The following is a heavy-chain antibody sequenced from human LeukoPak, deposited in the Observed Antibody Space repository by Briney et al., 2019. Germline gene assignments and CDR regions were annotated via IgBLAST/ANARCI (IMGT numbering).Heavy chain of an antibody. CDR1: GDTVTGYY. V-gene: IGHV1-2*06. Sequence: VSVKVSCKATGDTVTGYYMNGVRQAPGQWLEWMGRSNPNSGGTNYAQKFQGRVTMTRDTSISTAYMELSRLRSDDTAVYYCARGPYDSSGWDYIDYWGQGTLVTVSS. J-gene: IGHJ4*02. CDR3: ARGPYDSSGWDYIDY. D-gene: IGHD3-22*01. CDR2: SNPNSGGT.